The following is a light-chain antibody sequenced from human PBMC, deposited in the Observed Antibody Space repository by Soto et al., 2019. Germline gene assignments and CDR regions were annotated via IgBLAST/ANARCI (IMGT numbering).Light chain of an antibody. CDR1: QSIERY. CDR3: QQFKSSNWT. V-gene: IGKV1-5*01. Sequence: DIQMTQSPSTLSASGGDRVSITCRASQSIERYLAWYQQKPGKAPNLLICDASSLERGVPSRFSGRGSGTEFTLHISSLQPDDFATYYGQQFKSSNWTFGQGNKVAIK. J-gene: IGKJ1*01. CDR2: DAS.